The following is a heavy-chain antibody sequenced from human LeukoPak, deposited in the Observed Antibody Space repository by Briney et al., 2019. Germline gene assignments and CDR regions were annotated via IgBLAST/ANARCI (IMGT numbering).Heavy chain of an antibody. V-gene: IGHV3-23*01. CDR2: ISGRGGSV. CDR1: GFPFSDYA. J-gene: IGHJ4*02. Sequence: PGGSLRLSCAASGFPFSDYAMSWVRQVPGKGLEWVASISGRGGSVFYAPSVKGHFTISRDNSRSTLFLQMNSLRAEDTALYYCAKDVSSHRFVELLKNWGQGTLVTVSS. CDR3: AKDVSSHRFVELLKN. D-gene: IGHD3-10*01.